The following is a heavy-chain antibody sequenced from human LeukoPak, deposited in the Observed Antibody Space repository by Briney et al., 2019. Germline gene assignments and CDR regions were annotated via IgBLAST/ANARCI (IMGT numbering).Heavy chain of an antibody. CDR3: ARDSGSSWYKADGKGVDY. CDR2: IVSSSSYI. J-gene: IGHJ4*02. CDR1: GFTFSSYS. D-gene: IGHD6-13*01. Sequence: GGSLRLSCAASGFTFSSYSMNWVRQAPGRGREGVQPIVSSSSYIYYADSVKGRFTISRDNAKNSLYLQMNSLRAEDTAVYYCARDSGSSWYKADGKGVDYWGQGTLVTVSS. V-gene: IGHV3-21*01.